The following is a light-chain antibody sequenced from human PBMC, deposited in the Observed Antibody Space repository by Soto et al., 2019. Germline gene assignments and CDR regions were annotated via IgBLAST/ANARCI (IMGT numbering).Light chain of an antibody. CDR2: EVT. CDR1: NYDVGSFDL. CDR3: CSYAGRSTYV. J-gene: IGLJ1*01. V-gene: IGLV2-23*02. Sequence: QSALTQPASVSGSPGQSITISCTGSNYDVGSFDLVSWYQQHPGKAPKLIIFEVTRRPSGVSNRFSASKSVNTASLTISGLQAEDEADYYCCSYAGRSTYVFGTGTKLTVL.